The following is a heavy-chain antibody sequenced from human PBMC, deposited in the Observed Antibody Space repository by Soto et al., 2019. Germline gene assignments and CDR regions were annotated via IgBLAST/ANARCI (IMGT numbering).Heavy chain of an antibody. CDR2: IIPIFGTA. V-gene: IGHV1-69*01. D-gene: IGHD3-10*01. CDR3: ARDGGMHFGGIDY. J-gene: IGHJ4*02. Sequence: QVQPVQSGAEVKKPGSSVKVSCKASGGTFSSYSINWVRQAPGHGLEWMGEIIPIFGTANYAQKFQGRVTMTADEATSTAYMELSSLRSEDTAVYYCARDGGMHFGGIDYWGQGTLVTVSS. CDR1: GGTFSSYS.